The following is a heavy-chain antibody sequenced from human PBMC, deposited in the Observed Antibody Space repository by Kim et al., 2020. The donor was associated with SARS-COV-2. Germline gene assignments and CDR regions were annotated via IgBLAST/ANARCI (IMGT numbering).Heavy chain of an antibody. D-gene: IGHD4-17*01. CDR2: IYYSGST. Sequence: SQTLSLTCTVSGGSISSYYWSWIRQPPGKGLEWIGYIYYSGSTNYNPSLKSRVTIAVDTSKNQFSLKLSSVTAADTAVYYCARETGGATVTPHYGMDVWG. CDR1: GGSISSYY. V-gene: IGHV4-59*01. CDR3: ARETGGATVTPHYGMDV. J-gene: IGHJ6*02.